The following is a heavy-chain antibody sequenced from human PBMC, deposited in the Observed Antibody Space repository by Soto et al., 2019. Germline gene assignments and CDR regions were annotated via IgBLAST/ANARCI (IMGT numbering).Heavy chain of an antibody. CDR1: GYSFTSYW. CDR2: IYPGDSDT. V-gene: IGHV5-51*01. Sequence: GESLKISCKGSGYSFTSYWIGWVRQMPGKGLECMGIIYPGDSDTRYSPSFQGQVTISADKSISTAYLQWSSLKASDTAMYYCARLVVDDYGDSGPRIDAFDIWGQGTMVTVSS. J-gene: IGHJ3*02. D-gene: IGHD4-17*01. CDR3: ARLVVDDYGDSGPRIDAFDI.